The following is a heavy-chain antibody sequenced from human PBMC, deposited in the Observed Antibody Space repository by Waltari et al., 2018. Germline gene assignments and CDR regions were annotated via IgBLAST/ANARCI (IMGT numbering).Heavy chain of an antibody. CDR2: IGSSGHTI. V-gene: IGHV3-11*01. CDR3: ASTTRTTSYYQYGMDV. Sequence: SDYYMNWIRQAPGKGLEWVSYIGSSGHTIYYADSVKGRFTISRDNAKNSLYLQMNSLRADDTAVYYCASTTRTTSYYQYGMDVWGQGTTVTVS. J-gene: IGHJ6*02. D-gene: IGHD1-1*01. CDR1: SDYY.